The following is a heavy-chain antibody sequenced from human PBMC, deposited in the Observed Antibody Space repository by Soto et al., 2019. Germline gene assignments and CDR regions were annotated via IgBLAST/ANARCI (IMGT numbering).Heavy chain of an antibody. CDR2: INPSGGST. CDR1: GYTFTSYY. V-gene: IGHV1-46*01. J-gene: IGHJ6*02. D-gene: IGHD3-22*01. Sequence: ASVKVSCKASGYTFTSYYMHWVRQAPGQGLEWMGIINPSGGSTSYAQKFQGRVTMTRDTSTSTVYMELSSLRSEDTAVYYCATTYYYDSSSYGMDVWGQGTTVTVSS. CDR3: ATTYYYDSSSYGMDV.